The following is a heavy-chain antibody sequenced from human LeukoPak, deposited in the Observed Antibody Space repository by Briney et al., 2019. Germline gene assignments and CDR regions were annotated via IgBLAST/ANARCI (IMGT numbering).Heavy chain of an antibody. CDR1: VYTFTSYD. V-gene: IGHV1-8*01. CDR3: ARAVPAAIRKVTNWFDP. D-gene: IGHD2-2*01. J-gene: IGHJ5*02. CDR2: MNPYSGNT. Sequence: ASVKVSCKASVYTFTSYDIKWVRQATGQRLEWMGGMNPYSGNTGYAQKFQARVTMTRNTSKSTAYMELSNLRSEDTAVYYCARAVPAAIRKVTNWFDPWGQGTLVTVSS.